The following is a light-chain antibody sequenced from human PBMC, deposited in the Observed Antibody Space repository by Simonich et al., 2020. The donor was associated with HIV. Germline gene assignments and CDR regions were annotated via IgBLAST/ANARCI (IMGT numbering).Light chain of an antibody. CDR3: QHRGT. V-gene: IGKV1-5*03. J-gene: IGKJ1*01. Sequence: DLQMTQSPSTPSAYVGDSVPITCRANQTLSSWLAWSPQKPGKAPNLLFYKASSLESGVSSRVSGSGSGTEFTLTISGLQPDDFATYYCQHRGTFGQGTKVEI. CDR2: KAS. CDR1: QTLSSW.